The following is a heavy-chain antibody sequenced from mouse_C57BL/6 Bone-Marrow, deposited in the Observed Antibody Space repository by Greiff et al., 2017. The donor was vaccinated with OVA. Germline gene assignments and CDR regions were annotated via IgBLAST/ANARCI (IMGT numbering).Heavy chain of an antibody. J-gene: IGHJ3*01. Sequence: VQLKESGPELVKPGASVKISCKASGYSFTDYNMNWVKQSNGKSLEWIGVINPNYGTTSYNQKFKGKATLTVDQSSSTAYMQLNSLTSEDSAVYYCARSISSGYGAWFAYWGQGTLVTVSA. CDR1: GYSFTDYN. CDR2: INPNYGTT. CDR3: ARSISSGYGAWFAY. D-gene: IGHD3-2*02. V-gene: IGHV1-39*01.